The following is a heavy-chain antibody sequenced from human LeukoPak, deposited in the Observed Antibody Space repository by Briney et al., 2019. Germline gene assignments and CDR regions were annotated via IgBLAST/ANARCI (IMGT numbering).Heavy chain of an antibody. V-gene: IGHV3-7*01. Sequence: GGSLRLSCAASGFIFSSYAMVWVRQAPGKGLEWVGNIRQGGTEKYYVDSVRGRFTISRDNTENSLYLQINSLRAEDTAMYYCARDVFDYWGQGTLVTVSS. CDR2: IRQGGTEK. J-gene: IGHJ4*02. CDR3: ARDVFDY. CDR1: GFIFSSYA.